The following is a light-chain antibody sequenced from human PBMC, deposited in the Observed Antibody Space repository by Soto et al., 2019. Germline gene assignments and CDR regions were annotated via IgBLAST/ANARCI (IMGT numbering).Light chain of an antibody. CDR1: SGHSSYA. J-gene: IGLJ1*01. V-gene: IGLV4-69*01. CDR2: LNSDGSH. Sequence: QLVLTQSPSASASLGPSVKLTCTLSSGHSSYAIAWHQQQPEKGPRYLMKLNSDGSHSRGDGIPDRFSGSSSGAERYLTISSLQSEDEADYYCQTWGTGIHVFGTGTKLTVL. CDR3: QTWGTGIHV.